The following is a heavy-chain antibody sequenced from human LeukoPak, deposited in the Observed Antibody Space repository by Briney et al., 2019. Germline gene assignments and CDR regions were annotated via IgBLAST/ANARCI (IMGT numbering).Heavy chain of an antibody. J-gene: IGHJ4*02. D-gene: IGHD3-16*01. CDR1: RGAVNNPAVY. CDR2: IYNRGDT. Sequence: SETLSLTCSVSRGAVNNPAVYWVWIRQPPGKGLECLGGIYNRGDTFSNPSLMIRVDFSIDTSKDQFSLSLMSVTAADTAIYYCARQGVLYGFDFWGQGIPVTVSS. V-gene: IGHV4-39*01. CDR3: ARQGVLYGFDF.